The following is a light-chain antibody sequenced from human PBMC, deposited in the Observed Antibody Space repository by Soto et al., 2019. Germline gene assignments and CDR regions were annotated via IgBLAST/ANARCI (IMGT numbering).Light chain of an antibody. CDR1: QRISTY. V-gene: IGKV1-39*01. CDR2: AAS. CDR3: QQSSSTLGT. J-gene: IGKJ1*01. Sequence: DIQMTQSPSSLSASVGGTVTITCRASQRISTYLNWYQQKPGRAPKLVISAASSLQSGVPTRFSGDGSGTDFTLTISSLQPEDVATYFCQQSSSTLGTFGQGTRV.